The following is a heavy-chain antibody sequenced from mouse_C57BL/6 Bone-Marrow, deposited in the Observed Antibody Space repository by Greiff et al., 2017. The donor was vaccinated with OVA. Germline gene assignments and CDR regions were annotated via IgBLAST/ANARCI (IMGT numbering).Heavy chain of an antibody. J-gene: IGHJ3*01. CDR3: ARPLRSFAY. Sequence: EVQLVESGGGLVKPGGSLKLSCAASGFTFSDYGMHWVRQAPEKGLEWVAYISSGGSYTYYPDSVKGRFTISRDNAKNTLYLQMSSLKSEDTAMYYCARPLRSFAYWGQGTLVTVSA. V-gene: IGHV5-17*03. D-gene: IGHD1-1*01. CDR2: ISSGGSYT. CDR1: GFTFSDYG.